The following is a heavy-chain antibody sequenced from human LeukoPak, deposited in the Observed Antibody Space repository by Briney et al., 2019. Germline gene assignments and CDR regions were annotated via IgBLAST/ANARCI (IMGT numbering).Heavy chain of an antibody. V-gene: IGHV5-51*01. D-gene: IGHD5-12*01. J-gene: IGHJ5*02. CDR2: IYPVCTDT. CDR3: ARQMVEAPDSGYDEGWFDP. Sequence: GESLKISCKGSGYSFTSYWIGWVRQMPGKGLEWMGIIYPVCTDTRYSPSFQGQVTISADKSISTAYLQWNSLKASDTAMYYCARQMVEAPDSGYDEGWFDPWGQGTLVTVSS. CDR1: GYSFTSYW.